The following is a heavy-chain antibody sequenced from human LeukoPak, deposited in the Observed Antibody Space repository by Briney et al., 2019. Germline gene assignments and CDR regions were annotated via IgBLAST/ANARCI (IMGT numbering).Heavy chain of an antibody. V-gene: IGHV3-33*01. Sequence: GGSLRLSCAASGFTFSSYGMHWVRQAPGKGLGWVAVIWYDGSKKYYADSVKGRFTISRDNSKNTLYLQMNSLRAEDTAVYYCARDGDLVVVPAAPDYWGQGTLVTVSS. CDR1: GFTFSSYG. D-gene: IGHD2-2*01. CDR2: IWYDGSKK. J-gene: IGHJ4*02. CDR3: ARDGDLVVVPAAPDY.